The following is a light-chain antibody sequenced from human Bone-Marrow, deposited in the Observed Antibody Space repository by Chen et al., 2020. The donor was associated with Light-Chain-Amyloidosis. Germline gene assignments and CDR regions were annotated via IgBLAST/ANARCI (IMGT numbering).Light chain of an antibody. Sequence: SYVLTQPSSVSVAPGQTATIACGGNNIGSTSVHWYQQTPGQAPLLVVYDDIDRPSGIPERLSGSNSGNTATLTISRVEAGDEADYYCPVWDRSSDRPVFGGGTKLTVL. CDR1: NIGSTS. CDR3: PVWDRSSDRPV. V-gene: IGLV3-21*02. J-gene: IGLJ3*02. CDR2: DDI.